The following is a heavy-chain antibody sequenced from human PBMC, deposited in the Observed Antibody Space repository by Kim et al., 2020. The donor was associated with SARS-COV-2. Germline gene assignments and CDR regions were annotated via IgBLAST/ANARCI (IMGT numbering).Heavy chain of an antibody. V-gene: IGHV3-33*01. CDR3: ARDTRDYYGMDV. J-gene: IGHJ6*02. Sequence: KYYADSVKGTFTISRDNSKNTLYLQMNSLRAEDTAVYYCARDTRDYYGMDVWGQGTTVTVSS. CDR2: K.